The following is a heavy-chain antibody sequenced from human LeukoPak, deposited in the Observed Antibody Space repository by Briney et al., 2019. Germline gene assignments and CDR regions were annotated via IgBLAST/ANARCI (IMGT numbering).Heavy chain of an antibody. V-gene: IGHV1-3*04. CDR2: VNTGNGNT. CDR1: GYTFTRYA. J-gene: IGHJ4*02. CDR3: ATRSESSYGGVFDF. Sequence: ASVKLSCKASGYTFTRYAVHWVRQAPGQSLDWLGWVNTGNGNTRYSPKFQGRITLSRDTSANTVYMEVTSLRSEDTAVYYCATRSESSYGGVFDFWGQGSLVTVSS. D-gene: IGHD3-3*01.